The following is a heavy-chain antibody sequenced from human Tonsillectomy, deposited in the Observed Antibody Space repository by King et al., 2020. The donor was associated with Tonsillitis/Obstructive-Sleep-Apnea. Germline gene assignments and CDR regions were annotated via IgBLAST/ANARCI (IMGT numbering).Heavy chain of an antibody. J-gene: IGHJ5*02. CDR2: VSGSGDST. CDR1: GFTFSSYA. D-gene: IGHD3-22*01. CDR3: AKVNAYDSSGYYSA. V-gene: IGHV3-23*04. Sequence: VQLVESGGGLVQPGGSLRLSCAASGFTFSSYAMSWVRQAPGKGLEWVSGVSGSGDSTYYAESVKGRFTISRDNSKNTFYLQMNSLRVEDTAVYYCAKVNAYDSSGYYSAWGQGTLVTVSS.